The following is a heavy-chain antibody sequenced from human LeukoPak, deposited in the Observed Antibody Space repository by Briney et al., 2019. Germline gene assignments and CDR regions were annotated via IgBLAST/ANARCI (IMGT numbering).Heavy chain of an antibody. CDR1: GFTFSRYW. Sequence: PGGSLRLSCADSGFTFSRYWMHWVRQTPGKGLVWVSCISADGSVTRYADSVKGRFTISRDNTKSTLYLQMHSLRAEDTAVYYCATAGGDGSRVGFDPWGQGTLVTVSS. CDR2: ISADGSVT. V-gene: IGHV3-74*01. CDR3: ATAGGDGSRVGFDP. J-gene: IGHJ5*02. D-gene: IGHD2-15*01.